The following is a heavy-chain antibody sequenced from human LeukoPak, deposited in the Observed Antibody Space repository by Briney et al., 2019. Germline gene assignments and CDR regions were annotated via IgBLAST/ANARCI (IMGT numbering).Heavy chain of an antibody. CDR3: ARDYDAVVAAHNWFDP. CDR1: GYTFTSYG. D-gene: IGHD2-15*01. Sequence: ASVKVSCKASGYTFTSYGISWVRQAPGQGLEWMGWISAYNGNTNYAQKLQGRVTMTTDTSTSTAYMELRSLRSDDTAVYYCARDYDAVVAAHNWFDPWGQGTLVTVSS. V-gene: IGHV1-18*01. J-gene: IGHJ5*02. CDR2: ISAYNGNT.